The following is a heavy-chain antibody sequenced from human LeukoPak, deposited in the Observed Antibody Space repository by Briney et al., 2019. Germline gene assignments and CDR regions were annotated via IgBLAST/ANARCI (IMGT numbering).Heavy chain of an antibody. CDR3: ARLKTPSIAVALDWFDP. CDR2: ISSSSSYI. CDR1: GFTFSSYS. J-gene: IGHJ5*02. Sequence: GGSLRLSCAASGFTFSSYSMNWVRQAPGKGLEWVSSISSSSSYIYYADSVKGRFTISRDNAKNSLYLQMNSLRAEDTAVYYCARLKTPSIAVALDWFDPWGQGSLVTVSS. V-gene: IGHV3-21*01. D-gene: IGHD6-19*01.